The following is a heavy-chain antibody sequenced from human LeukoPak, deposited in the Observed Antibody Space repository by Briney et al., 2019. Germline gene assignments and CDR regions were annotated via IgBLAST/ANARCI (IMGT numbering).Heavy chain of an antibody. V-gene: IGHV3-48*03. CDR2: ISSSGSTI. J-gene: IGHJ6*03. D-gene: IGHD3-3*01. CDR1: GFTFSSYE. CDR3: ARDQGFSYYFYYMDV. Sequence: GGSLRLSCAASGFTFSSYEMNWVRQAPGKGLEWVSYISSSGSTIYYADSVKGRFTISRDNAQNSLYLQMYSLRAEDTAVYYCARDQGFSYYFYYMDVWGKGTTVTVSS.